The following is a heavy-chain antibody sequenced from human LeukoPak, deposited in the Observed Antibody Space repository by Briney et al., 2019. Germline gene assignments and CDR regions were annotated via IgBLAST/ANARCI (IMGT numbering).Heavy chain of an antibody. CDR1: GGSISSYY. V-gene: IGHV4-59*01. D-gene: IGHD3-3*01. CDR2: IYYGGST. J-gene: IGHJ6*03. Sequence: SETLSLTCTVSGGSISSYYWSWIRQPPGKGLEWIGYIYYGGSTNYNPSLKSRVTISVDTSKNQFSLKLSSVTAADTAVYYCARDNDFWSGSNYYYYYMDVWGKGTTVTDSS. CDR3: ARDNDFWSGSNYYYYYMDV.